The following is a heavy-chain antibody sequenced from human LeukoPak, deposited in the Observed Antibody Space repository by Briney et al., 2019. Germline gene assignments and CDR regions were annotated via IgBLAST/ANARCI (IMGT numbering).Heavy chain of an antibody. CDR1: GDSITGYH. CDR2: IYYTGNT. V-gene: IGHV4-39*07. Sequence: PSETLSLTCSVSGDSITGYHWGWIRQPPGKGLEWIGNIYYTGNTYYNSSLKNRVTISVDTSKNQFSLKLSSVTAADTAVYYCARGGGPDAFDIWGQGTMVTVSS. D-gene: IGHD4-23*01. CDR3: ARGGGPDAFDI. J-gene: IGHJ3*02.